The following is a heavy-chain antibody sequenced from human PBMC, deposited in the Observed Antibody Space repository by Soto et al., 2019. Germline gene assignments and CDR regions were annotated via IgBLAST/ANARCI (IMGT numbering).Heavy chain of an antibody. J-gene: IGHJ5*02. D-gene: IGHD4-17*01. V-gene: IGHV3-30-3*01. CDR1: GFIFSSYA. CDR3: TRADPTVTLSVFVP. Sequence: QVQLVESGGGVVQPGRSLRLSCAASGFIFSSYAMHWVRQAPGKGLEWVAVISDDGSTKYYADSVKGRFTISRDNSKNTLYLQMNSLSAEDTAVYYCTRADPTVTLSVFVPWGQGTLVTVSS. CDR2: ISDDGSTK.